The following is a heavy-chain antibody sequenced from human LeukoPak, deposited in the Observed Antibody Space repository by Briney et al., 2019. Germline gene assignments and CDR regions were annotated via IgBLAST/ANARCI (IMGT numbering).Heavy chain of an antibody. J-gene: IGHJ5*02. V-gene: IGHV4-4*02. Sequence: SETLSLTCAVAGGSISSSNWWSWVRQPPGKGLEWIGEIYHSGSTNYNPSLKSRVTISVDKSKNQFSLKLSSVTAAETAVYYCARGGVDILTGYIDNWFDPWGQGTLVTVSS. CDR3: ARGGVDILTGYIDNWFDP. D-gene: IGHD3-9*01. CDR1: GGSISSSNW. CDR2: IYHSGST.